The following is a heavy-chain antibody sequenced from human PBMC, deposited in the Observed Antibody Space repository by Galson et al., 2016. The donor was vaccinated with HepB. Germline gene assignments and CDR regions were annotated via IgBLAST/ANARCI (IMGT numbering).Heavy chain of an antibody. CDR2: ISSTNSPII. V-gene: IGHV3-48*02. J-gene: IGHJ6*03. CDR3: ARGVGPAYMDV. CDR1: GFTFGDYA. D-gene: IGHD5/OR15-5a*01. Sequence: SLRLSCAASGFTFGDYALSWFRQAPGKGLEWLSYISSTNSPIIYYADSVKGRFTISRDNAKNSLYLQMNSLRDEDTAVYYCARGVGPAYMDVWGNGTTVTVSS.